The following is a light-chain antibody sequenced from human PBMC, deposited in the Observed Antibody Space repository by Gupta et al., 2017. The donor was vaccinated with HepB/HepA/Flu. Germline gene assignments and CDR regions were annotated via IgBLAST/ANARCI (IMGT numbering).Light chain of an antibody. CDR1: QNINSNS. CDR2: AIS. Sequence: EIVLTQSPGTLSLSPGERATLSCRASQNINSNSLAWYQQKFGQAPRLLIYAISTRATGIPDRFSGSGSGTDFTLSVSILDPEDFAVYYCHQYGASVRTFGQGTXVEAK. J-gene: IGKJ1*01. V-gene: IGKV3-20*01. CDR3: HQYGASVRT.